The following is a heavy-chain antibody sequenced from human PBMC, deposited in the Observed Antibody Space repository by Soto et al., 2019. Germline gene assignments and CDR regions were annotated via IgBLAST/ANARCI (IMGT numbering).Heavy chain of an antibody. CDR1: GYTFTSYG. Sequence: GASVKVSCKASGYTFTSYGITWVRQAPGQGPEWVGWISAYNGDTKYAQKLQGRVTMTTDTSTSTAYMELRGLRSDDTALYYCARAPGYYFDYWGQGTLVTVSS. CDR2: ISAYNGDT. V-gene: IGHV1-18*01. CDR3: ARAPGYYFDY. J-gene: IGHJ4*02.